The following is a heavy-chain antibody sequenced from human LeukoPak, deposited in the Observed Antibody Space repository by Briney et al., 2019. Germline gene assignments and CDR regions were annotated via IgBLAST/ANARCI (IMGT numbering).Heavy chain of an antibody. Sequence: GGSLRLSCAASGFTFSSYAMSWVRQAPGKGLEWVSGISWNSGSIGYADSVKGRFTISRDNAKNSLYLQMNSLRAEDTALYYCAKAGYGSDSLSFDIWGQGTMVTVSS. CDR1: GFTFSSYA. CDR2: ISWNSGSI. CDR3: AKAGYGSDSLSFDI. J-gene: IGHJ3*02. V-gene: IGHV3-9*01. D-gene: IGHD3-10*01.